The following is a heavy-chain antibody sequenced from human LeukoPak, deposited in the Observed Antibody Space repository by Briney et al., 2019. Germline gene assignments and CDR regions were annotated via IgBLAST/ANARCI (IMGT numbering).Heavy chain of an antibody. CDR2: IHSGGTT. V-gene: IGHV3-53*01. D-gene: IGHD1-26*01. Sequence: PGGSLRLSCAASGFTVSNYYVSWVRQAPGKGLEWVSVIHSGGTTNYADSVKGRFTISRDSSKNTLDLQMNSLRAEDTAMYYCARAVYSGNYHVGESDYWGQGTLVTVSS. CDR1: GFTVSNYY. J-gene: IGHJ4*02. CDR3: ARAVYSGNYHVGESDY.